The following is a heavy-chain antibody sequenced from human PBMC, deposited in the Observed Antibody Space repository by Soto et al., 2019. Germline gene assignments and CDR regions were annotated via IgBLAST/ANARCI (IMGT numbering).Heavy chain of an antibody. J-gene: IGHJ5*02. D-gene: IGHD3-10*01. Sequence: QVQLVQSGAEVKKPGASVNVSCKASGYTFTTYAISWVRQAPGQGLEWMGWISPYNGNTVYAQSLQDRVTLTTDTSTRTAYMELRSLRSDDTAVYYCARDFGRFDPWGQGTLVTVSS. CDR3: ARDFGRFDP. CDR2: ISPYNGNT. CDR1: GYTFTTYA. V-gene: IGHV1-18*01.